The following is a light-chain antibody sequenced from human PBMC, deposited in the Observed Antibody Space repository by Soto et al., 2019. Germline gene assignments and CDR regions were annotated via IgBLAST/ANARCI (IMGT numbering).Light chain of an antibody. CDR1: QSVSSN. Sequence: EIVMTQSPATLSVSPGERATLSCRASQSVSSNLAWYQQKPGQAPRLLIYGASTRATGIPARFSGSGPGTVFTLTISSLQSEDFAVYYCQQYNNWPRTFGQGTKVDIK. V-gene: IGKV3-15*01. CDR2: GAS. J-gene: IGKJ1*01. CDR3: QQYNNWPRT.